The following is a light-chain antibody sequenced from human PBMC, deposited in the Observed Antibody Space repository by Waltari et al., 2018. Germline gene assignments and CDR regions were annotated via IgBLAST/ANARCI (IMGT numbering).Light chain of an antibody. CDR3: QQCGRSLYT. Sequence: EIVLTQSPGTLSLSPGERATLSCRASQSITSNYLAWYQQRPGQAPRLLIYDASTRATGIPDRFSDSGSGTDFTLTISRLEPEDFAVYYCQQCGRSLYTFGQGTTLEIK. CDR2: DAS. CDR1: QSITSNY. J-gene: IGKJ2*01. V-gene: IGKV3-20*01.